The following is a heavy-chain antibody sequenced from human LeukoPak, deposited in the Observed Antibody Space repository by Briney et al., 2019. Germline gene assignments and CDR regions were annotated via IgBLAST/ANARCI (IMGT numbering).Heavy chain of an antibody. Sequence: GGSLRLSCAASGFTFSDYWMHWVRQAPGQELVWVSRINSDGSNTNYADSVKGRFTISRDNAKNTLYLQMNSLRAEDTAVYYCARVGNDYGDYEAFDYWGQGTLVTVSS. CDR1: GFTFSDYW. D-gene: IGHD4-17*01. J-gene: IGHJ4*02. CDR2: INSDGSNT. CDR3: ARVGNDYGDYEAFDY. V-gene: IGHV3-74*01.